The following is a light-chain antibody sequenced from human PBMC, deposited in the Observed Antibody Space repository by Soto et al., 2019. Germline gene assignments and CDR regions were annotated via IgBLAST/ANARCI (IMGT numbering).Light chain of an antibody. J-gene: IGLJ2*01. CDR1: SSNLGSNS. V-gene: IGLV1-44*01. CDR3: CSYAGSYTYVV. CDR2: NTY. Sequence: QSVLTQPPSASGTPGQRVIISCSGSSSNLGSNSGNWYQQLPGTAPKLLIYNTYQRPLGVPDRFSGSKSGTSASLAISGLQSEDEGDYYCCSYAGSYTYVVFGGGTKLTVL.